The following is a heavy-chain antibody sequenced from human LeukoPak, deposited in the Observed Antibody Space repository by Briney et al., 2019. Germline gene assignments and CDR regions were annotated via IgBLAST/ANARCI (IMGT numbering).Heavy chain of an antibody. J-gene: IGHJ4*02. CDR2: ISSSGSYI. CDR1: GLTFSTYS. D-gene: IGHD3-22*01. Sequence: PGGSLRLSCAASGLTFSTYSMNWVRQPPGKGLEWVSTISSSGSYIYYADSVKGRFTVSRDNAENSVFLQMNSLRAEDTAVYYCAKGGITMIVVVIQYYFDYWGQGTLVTVSS. V-gene: IGHV3-21*01. CDR3: AKGGITMIVVVIQYYFDY.